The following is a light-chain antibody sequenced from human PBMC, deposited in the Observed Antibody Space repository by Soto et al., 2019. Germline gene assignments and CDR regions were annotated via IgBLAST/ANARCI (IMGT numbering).Light chain of an antibody. CDR2: GNS. CDR1: TSNIGAPYD. CDR3: QSYDSSLSAPYV. J-gene: IGLJ1*01. V-gene: IGLV1-40*01. Sequence: QSVLTQPPSVSGAPGQRVSISCTGSTSNIGAPYDVHWYQHLPGTAPKLLIYGNSNRPSGVPDRFSGSKSGTSASLAITGLQAEDEADYYCQSYDSSLSAPYVFGTGTKVTVL.